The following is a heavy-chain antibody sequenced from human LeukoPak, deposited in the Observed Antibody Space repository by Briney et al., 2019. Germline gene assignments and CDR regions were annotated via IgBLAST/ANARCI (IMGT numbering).Heavy chain of an antibody. CDR3: ARGREQWLVHYYYYGMDV. CDR1: GFTFSSYT. J-gene: IGHJ6*02. D-gene: IGHD6-19*01. V-gene: IGHV3-23*01. Sequence: GGSLRLSCAASGFTFSSYTMSWVRQAPGKGLEWVSTITTSDGNTYYADSVKGRFTVSRDNSKNTLFLQMNSLRAEDTAVYYCARGREQWLVHYYYYGMDVWGQGTTVTVSS. CDR2: ITTSDGNT.